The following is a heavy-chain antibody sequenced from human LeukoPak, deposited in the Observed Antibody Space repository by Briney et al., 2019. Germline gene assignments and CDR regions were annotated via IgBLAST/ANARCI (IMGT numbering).Heavy chain of an antibody. CDR3: ATQVGATTDNWFDP. CDR1: GGSISKYY. J-gene: IGHJ5*02. Sequence: SETLSLTCTGSGGSISKYYLSWIRQPPGKGLEWIGYIYYSGSTNYNPSLKSRVTISVDTSKNQFSLELTSVTAADTAVYYCATQVGATTDNWFDPWGQGTLVTVSS. CDR2: IYYSGST. V-gene: IGHV4-59*01. D-gene: IGHD1-26*01.